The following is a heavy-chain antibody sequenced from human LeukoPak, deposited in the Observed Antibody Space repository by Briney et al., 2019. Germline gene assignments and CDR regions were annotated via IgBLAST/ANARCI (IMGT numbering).Heavy chain of an antibody. Sequence: GGSLRLSCAASGFTFSSYSMNWVRQAPGKGLEWVANIKEDGSEKYYVDSVKGRFTISRDNAKNSLYLQMSSLRAEDTAVYYCARDGDTSGYSDWGQGTLVTVSS. CDR1: GFTFSSYS. CDR2: IKEDGSEK. D-gene: IGHD3-22*01. J-gene: IGHJ4*02. CDR3: ARDGDTSGYSD. V-gene: IGHV3-7*01.